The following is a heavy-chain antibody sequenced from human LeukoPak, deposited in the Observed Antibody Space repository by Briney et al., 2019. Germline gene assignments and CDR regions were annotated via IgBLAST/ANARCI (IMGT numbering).Heavy chain of an antibody. J-gene: IGHJ4*02. V-gene: IGHV4-38-2*02. D-gene: IGHD1-1*01. CDR2: IYHSGST. CDR1: GYSISSGFY. CDR3: ARGVGLTQGGTFDY. Sequence: SETLSLTCTVSGYSISSGFYWGWIRQPPGKGLEWIGSIYHSGSTHYNSSLKSRVTRSVDTSKNQLSLKLSSVTAADTAVYYCARGVGLTQGGTFDYWGQGTLVTVSS.